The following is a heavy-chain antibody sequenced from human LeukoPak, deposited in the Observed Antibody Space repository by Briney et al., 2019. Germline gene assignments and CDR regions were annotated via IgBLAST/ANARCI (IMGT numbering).Heavy chain of an antibody. CDR2: IRYDGSNK. CDR1: GFTFSIYG. Sequence: PGGSLRLSCAASGFTFSIYGMHWVRQAPGKGLERVAFIRYDGSNKYYADSVKGRFTISRDNSKNTLYLQMNSLRAEDTAVYYCAKSRYYYDTSGYSHFDYWGQGTLVTVSS. J-gene: IGHJ4*02. V-gene: IGHV3-30*02. CDR3: AKSRYYYDTSGYSHFDY. D-gene: IGHD3-22*01.